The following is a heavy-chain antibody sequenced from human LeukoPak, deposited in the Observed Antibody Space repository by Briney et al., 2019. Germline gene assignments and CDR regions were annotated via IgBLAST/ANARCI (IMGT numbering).Heavy chain of an antibody. D-gene: IGHD1-26*01. J-gene: IGHJ4*02. V-gene: IGHV3-64*01. CDR3: ARDRGIVGPTGYYFDY. Sequence: GGSLRLSCAASGFTFSSYAMHWVRQAPGKGLEYVAAISTNGDSTYYANSVKGRFTISRDNSKNTLYLQMGSLRVEDMAVYYCARDRGIVGPTGYYFDYWGQGTLVTVSS. CDR2: ISTNGDST. CDR1: GFTFSSYA.